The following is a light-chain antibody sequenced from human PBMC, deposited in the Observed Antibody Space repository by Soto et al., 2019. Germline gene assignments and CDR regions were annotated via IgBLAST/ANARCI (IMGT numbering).Light chain of an antibody. CDR1: QSLLHSNAYNY. Sequence: EIVMTQSPLSLPVSPGEPASISCRSSQSLLHSNAYNYVDWYVQKPGQPPQLMIYLGSNRAPGDPDRFSDSGSGTDFPRKISRVEAEDVGDYYCMQGHRPPSTFGQGTKVEIK. CDR3: MQGHRPPST. CDR2: LGS. J-gene: IGKJ1*01. V-gene: IGKV2-28*01.